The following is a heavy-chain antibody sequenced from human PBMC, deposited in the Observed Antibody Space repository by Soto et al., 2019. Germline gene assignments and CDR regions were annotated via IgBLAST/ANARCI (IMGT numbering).Heavy chain of an antibody. D-gene: IGHD1-26*01. CDR2: ISYDGSNK. Sequence: SLRLSCAASGFTFSSYAMHWVRQAPGKGLEWVAVISYDGSNKYYADSVKGRFTISRDNSKNTLYLQMNSLRAEDTAVYYCARDQSGSGSYIYNWFDPWGQGTLVTVSS. CDR1: GFTFSSYA. V-gene: IGHV3-30-3*01. CDR3: ARDQSGSGSYIYNWFDP. J-gene: IGHJ5*02.